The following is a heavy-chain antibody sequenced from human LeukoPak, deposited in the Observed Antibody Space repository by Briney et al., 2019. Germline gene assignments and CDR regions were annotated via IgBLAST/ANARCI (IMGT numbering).Heavy chain of an antibody. CDR2: ISASGETT. Sequence: GGSLRPSCAASGFTFDTFPMTWVRQAPGEGLEWVSAISASGETTYYADSVKGRFTISRDNSKDTLYLQMDSLRADDTAVYYCAKDRGYWGQGTLVTVSS. CDR1: GFTFDTFP. V-gene: IGHV3-23*01. CDR3: AKDRGY. J-gene: IGHJ4*02.